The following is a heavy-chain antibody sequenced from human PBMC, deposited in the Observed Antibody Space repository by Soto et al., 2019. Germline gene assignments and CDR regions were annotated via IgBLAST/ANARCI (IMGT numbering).Heavy chain of an antibody. CDR3: AREIVVVPAAPGPNYYYYGMDV. D-gene: IGHD2-2*01. V-gene: IGHV1-18*04. Sequence: ASVKVSCKASGYTFTSYGISWVRQAPGQGPEWMGWISAYNGNTNYAQKLQGRVTMTTDTSTSTAYMELRSLRSDDTAVYYCAREIVVVPAAPGPNYYYYGMDVWGQGTTVTVSS. CDR1: GYTFTSYG. CDR2: ISAYNGNT. J-gene: IGHJ6*02.